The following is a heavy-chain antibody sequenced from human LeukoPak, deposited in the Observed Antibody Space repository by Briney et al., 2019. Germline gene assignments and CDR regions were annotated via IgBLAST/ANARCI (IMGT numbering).Heavy chain of an antibody. J-gene: IGHJ3*02. CDR2: IYSGGST. D-gene: IGHD1-1*01. Sequence: PGGSLRLSCAASGFTFSSNYMNWVRQAPGKGLEWVSLIYSGGSTYYADSVKGRFTISRDNSKNTLYLQMNSLRAEDTAVYYCARDLGRTVAGAFDIWGQGTMVTVAS. V-gene: IGHV3-53*01. CDR1: GFTFSSNY. CDR3: ARDLGRTVAGAFDI.